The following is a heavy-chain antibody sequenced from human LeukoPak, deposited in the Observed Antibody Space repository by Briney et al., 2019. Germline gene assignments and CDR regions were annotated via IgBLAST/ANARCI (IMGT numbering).Heavy chain of an antibody. Sequence: PSETLSLTCSVSGYSINSAYNWGWIRQPPGKGLEWVGSISHSGSTYYNPSLKSRVTISLDSSNNRFSLKLSSVTAADTAVYYCARVVVVVVAAIVSPYYMDVWGKGTTVTVSS. CDR2: ISHSGST. J-gene: IGHJ6*03. V-gene: IGHV4-38-2*01. CDR3: ARVVVVVVAAIVSPYYMDV. D-gene: IGHD2-15*01. CDR1: GYSINSAYN.